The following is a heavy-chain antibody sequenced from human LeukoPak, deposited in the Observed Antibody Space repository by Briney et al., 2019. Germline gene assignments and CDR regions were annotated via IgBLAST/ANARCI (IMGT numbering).Heavy chain of an antibody. CDR3: ARARTSWLYFDY. Sequence: GGSLRLSCAASGFTFSSYAMSWVRQAPGKGLEWVSAISGSGGSTYYADSVKGRFTISRDNSKNTLYLQMNSLRVGGTAVYYCARARTSWLYFDYWGQGTLVTVSS. D-gene: IGHD2-2*01. CDR2: ISGSGGST. V-gene: IGHV3-23*01. J-gene: IGHJ4*02. CDR1: GFTFSSYA.